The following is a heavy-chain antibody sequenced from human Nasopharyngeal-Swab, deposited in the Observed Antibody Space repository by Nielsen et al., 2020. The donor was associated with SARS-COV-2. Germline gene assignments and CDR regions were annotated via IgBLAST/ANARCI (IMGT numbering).Heavy chain of an antibody. CDR2: IYYSGST. CDR3: ARVAPLSTMVRGVHYGMDV. J-gene: IGHJ6*02. D-gene: IGHD3-10*01. CDR1: GGSVSSGSYY. Sequence: SETLSLTCTVSGGSVSSGSYYWSWIRQPPGKGLEWIGYIYYSGSTNYNPSLKSRVTISVDTSKNQFSLKLSSVTAADTAVYYCARVAPLSTMVRGVHYGMDVWGQGTTVTVSS. V-gene: IGHV4-61*01.